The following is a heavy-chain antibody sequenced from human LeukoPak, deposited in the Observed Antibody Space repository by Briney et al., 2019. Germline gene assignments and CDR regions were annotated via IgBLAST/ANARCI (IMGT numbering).Heavy chain of an antibody. J-gene: IGHJ4*02. V-gene: IGHV1-69*05. CDR3: ARDPLYYYDSSGYSLLLDY. CDR2: IIPIFGTA. D-gene: IGHD3-22*01. CDR1: GYTFTGYY. Sequence: ASVKVSCKASGYTFTGYYMHWVRQAPGQGLEWMGRIIPIFGTANYAQKFQGRVTITTDESTSTAYMELSSLRSEDTAVYYCARDPLYYYDSSGYSLLLDYWGQGTLVTVSS.